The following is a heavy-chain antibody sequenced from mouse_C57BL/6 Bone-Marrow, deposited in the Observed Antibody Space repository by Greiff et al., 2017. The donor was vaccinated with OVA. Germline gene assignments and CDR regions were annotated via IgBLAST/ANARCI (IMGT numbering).Heavy chain of an antibody. V-gene: IGHV5-2*01. J-gene: IGHJ3*01. CDR2: LYRDGGST. CDR3: ARHDYDAAY. Sequence: EVKLVESGGGLVQPGESLKLSCESNEYEFPSHDMSWVRKTPEKRLELVAALYRDGGSTNYPDTMERRFSISRDNTKKTLYLHMISLRSEDTALYYCARHDYDAAYWGQGTLVTVSA. D-gene: IGHD2-4*01. CDR1: EYEFPSHD.